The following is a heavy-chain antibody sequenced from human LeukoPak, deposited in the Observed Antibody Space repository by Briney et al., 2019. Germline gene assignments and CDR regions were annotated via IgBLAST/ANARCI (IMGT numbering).Heavy chain of an antibody. CDR3: ARVEDPSSSWYRDYFDY. J-gene: IGHJ4*02. V-gene: IGHV1-2*02. D-gene: IGHD6-13*01. CDR2: INPNSGGT. CDR1: GYTFTGYY. Sequence: GASVKVSCKASGYTFTGYYMHWVRQAPGQGLEWMGWINPNSGGTNYAQKFQGRVTMTRDTSISTAYMELSRLRSDDTAVYYCARVEDPSSSWYRDYFDYWGQGTLVTVSS.